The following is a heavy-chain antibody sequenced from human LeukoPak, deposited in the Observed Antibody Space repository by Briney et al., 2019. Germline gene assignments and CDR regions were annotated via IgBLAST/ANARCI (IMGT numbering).Heavy chain of an antibody. Sequence: GESLKISCKGSGYSFTNYWIDWVRQMPGKGLEWMGIIYPGDSDTRHSPSFQGQVTISADKSISTAYLQWSSLKASDTAMYYCARASGDPARAWFDPWGQGTLVTVSS. V-gene: IGHV5-51*01. CDR1: GYSFTNYW. D-gene: IGHD6-19*01. CDR2: IYPGDSDT. CDR3: ARASGDPARAWFDP. J-gene: IGHJ5*02.